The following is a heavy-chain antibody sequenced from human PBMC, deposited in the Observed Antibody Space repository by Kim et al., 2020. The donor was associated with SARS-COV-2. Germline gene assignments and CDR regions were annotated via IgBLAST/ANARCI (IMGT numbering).Heavy chain of an antibody. CDR2: FDPEDGET. CDR3: ATDRPRPLGYFYYGMDV. D-gene: IGHD6-13*01. Sequence: ASVKVSCKVSGYTLIELSMHWVRQAPGKGLEWMGGFDPEDGETIYAQKFQGRVTMTEDTSTDTAYMELSSLRSEDTAVYYCATDRPRPLGYFYYGMDVWGQGTTVTVSS. V-gene: IGHV1-24*01. CDR1: GYTLIELS. J-gene: IGHJ6*02.